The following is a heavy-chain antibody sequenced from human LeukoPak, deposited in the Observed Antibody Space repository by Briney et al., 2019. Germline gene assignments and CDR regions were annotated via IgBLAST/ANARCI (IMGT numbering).Heavy chain of an antibody. CDR1: GSRFTSSW. J-gene: IGHJ3*02. CDR3: ARHFTSAAASLDAFNI. V-gene: IGHV5-51*01. CDR2: IYPGDSDT. D-gene: IGHD2-2*01. Sequence: EESLQISCQGSGSRFTSSWIGWVRQLPGKGLEWMGIIYPGDSDTTYRPSFQGPVNISADKSISTAYLQWSSLKASDTAVYYCARHFTSAAASLDAFNIWGQGRMVTVPS.